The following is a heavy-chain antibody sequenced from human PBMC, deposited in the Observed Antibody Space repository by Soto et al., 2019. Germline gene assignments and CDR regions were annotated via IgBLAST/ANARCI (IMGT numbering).Heavy chain of an antibody. D-gene: IGHD6-19*01. CDR2: IWYDGSNK. J-gene: IGHJ4*02. CDR3: ARDLVSGEAVAYYFDY. CDR1: GFTFSSYG. V-gene: IGHV3-33*01. Sequence: QVQLVESGGGVVQPGRSLRLSCAASGFTFSSYGMHWVRQAPSKGLEWVAVIWYDGSNKYYADSVKGRFTISRDNSKNTLYLQMNSLRAEDTAVYYCARDLVSGEAVAYYFDYWGQGTLVTVSS.